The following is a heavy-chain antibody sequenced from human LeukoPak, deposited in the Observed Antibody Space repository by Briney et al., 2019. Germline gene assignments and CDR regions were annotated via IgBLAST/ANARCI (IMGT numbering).Heavy chain of an antibody. J-gene: IGHJ4*02. CDR1: GFTLCASP. CDR2: ISTNGGRT. D-gene: IGHD3-10*01. Sequence: PGGSLRDSCVSSGFTLCASPMHWVRPAPGKGLEYVSAISTNGGRTYYASSVKGRFTISRDNSKNMLYLQMGSLRVEDMAVYYCAREGGGSGRPFNYWGQGTLVTVSS. V-gene: IGHV3-64*01. CDR3: AREGGGSGRPFNY.